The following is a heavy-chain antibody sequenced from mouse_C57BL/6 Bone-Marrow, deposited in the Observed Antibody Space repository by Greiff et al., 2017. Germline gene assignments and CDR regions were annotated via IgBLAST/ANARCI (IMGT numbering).Heavy chain of an antibody. CDR1: GYTFTSYW. Sequence: QVQLQQPGADLVRPGTSVKLSCKASGYTFTSYWMHWVKQRPGQGLEWIGVIDPSDSYTNYNQKFTGKATLTVDTSSSTACMKLSSLTSEDSAVYYCARRGSSYYGSSSTYAMDYWGQGTSVTVSS. CDR3: ARRGSSYYGSSSTYAMDY. J-gene: IGHJ4*01. D-gene: IGHD1-1*01. V-gene: IGHV1-59*01. CDR2: IDPSDSYT.